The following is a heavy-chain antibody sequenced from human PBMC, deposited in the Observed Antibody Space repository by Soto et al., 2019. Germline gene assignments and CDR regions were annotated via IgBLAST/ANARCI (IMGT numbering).Heavy chain of an antibody. V-gene: IGHV3-30-3*01. J-gene: IGHJ6*02. CDR1: GFTFSSYA. CDR2: ISYDGSNK. Sequence: QVQLVESGGGVVQPGRSLRLSCAASGFTFSSYAMHRVRQAPGKGLEWVAVISYDGSNKYYADSVKGRFTISRDNSKNTLYLQMNSLRAEDTAVYYCARVITQWYSDSYYYGMDVWGQGTTVTVSS. D-gene: IGHD6-19*01. CDR3: ARVITQWYSDSYYYGMDV.